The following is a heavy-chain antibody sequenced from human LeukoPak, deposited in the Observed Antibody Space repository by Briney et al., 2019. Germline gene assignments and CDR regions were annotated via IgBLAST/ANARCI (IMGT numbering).Heavy chain of an antibody. D-gene: IGHD3-10*01. V-gene: IGHV3-9*01. Sequence: GGSLRLSCAASGFTFDDYAMHWVRQAPGKGLEWVSGISWNSGSIGYADSVKGRFTISRDNAKNSLYLQMNSLRPEDTALYYCAKTTSVVWFGEFDYWGQGTLVTVSS. J-gene: IGHJ4*02. CDR1: GFTFDDYA. CDR3: AKTTSVVWFGEFDY. CDR2: ISWNSGSI.